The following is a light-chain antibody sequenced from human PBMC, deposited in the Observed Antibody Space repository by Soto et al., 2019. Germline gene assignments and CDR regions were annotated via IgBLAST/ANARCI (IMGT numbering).Light chain of an antibody. J-gene: IGKJ1*01. CDR3: QQYYSYPRT. V-gene: IGKV1-8*01. CDR2: AAS. Sequence: ATAMTQSPSSVSASTGATVTITFRSSQGISSYLAWYHQKPGKAPKLLIYAASTLQRGVPSRFSGNGSGTEFPLTITCPQSGDFATYYCQQYYSYPRTFGQGTMVDI. CDR1: QGISSY.